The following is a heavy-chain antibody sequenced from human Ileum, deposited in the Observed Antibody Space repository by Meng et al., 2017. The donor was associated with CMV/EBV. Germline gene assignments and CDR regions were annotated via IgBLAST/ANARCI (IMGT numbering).Heavy chain of an antibody. V-gene: IGHV3-7*01. D-gene: IGHD6-19*01. J-gene: IGHJ6*02. Sequence: GRSLRLSCVASDFPGFSFSDYWMSWVRQAPGKGLEWVANIKQDGSEKYYVDSVKGRFTISRDNAKNSLYLQMDSLRADDTALYYCATGKAVAGRSYYYFGMDVWGQGTTVTVSS. CDR3: ATGKAVAGRSYYYFGMDV. CDR1: GFSFSDYW. CDR2: IKQDGSEK.